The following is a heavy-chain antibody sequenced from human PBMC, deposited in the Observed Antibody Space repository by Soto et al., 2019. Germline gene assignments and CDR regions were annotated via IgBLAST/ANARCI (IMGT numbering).Heavy chain of an antibody. CDR1: GGSISSYY. J-gene: IGHJ5*02. D-gene: IGHD3-10*01. V-gene: IGHV4-4*07. CDR3: ARDPLSRGYNWFDP. Sequence: SETLSLTCTVSGGSISSYYWSWIRQPAGKGLEWIGRIYTSGSTNYNPSLKSRVTMSVDTSKNQFSLKLSSVTAADTAVYYRARDPLSRGYNWFDPWGQGTLVTVSS. CDR2: IYTSGST.